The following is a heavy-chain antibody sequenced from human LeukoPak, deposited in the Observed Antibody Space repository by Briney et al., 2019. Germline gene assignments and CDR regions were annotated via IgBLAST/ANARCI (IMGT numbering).Heavy chain of an antibody. V-gene: IGHV5-51*01. CDR2: IYPGNSDT. J-gene: IGHJ5*02. CDR3: ASLETPPDYDFWSGSGWFDP. D-gene: IGHD3-3*01. CDR1: GYILTNNW. Sequence: GESLKISCKISGYILTNNWIGWVRQVPGKGLEWMGLIYPGNSDTKYSPSFQGQVTFSVDKSISTAYLQWSSLKASDTAMYYRASLETPPDYDFWSGSGWFDPWGQGTLVTVSS.